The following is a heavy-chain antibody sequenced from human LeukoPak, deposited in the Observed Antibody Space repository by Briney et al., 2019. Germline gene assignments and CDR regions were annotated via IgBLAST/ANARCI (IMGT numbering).Heavy chain of an antibody. CDR3: ARVGGTTPSEVYYYYGMDV. CDR2: IIPIFGTA. Sequence: SVKVSCKASGGTFSSYAISWVRQAPGQGLEWMGGIIPIFGTANYAQKFQGRVTITADKSTSTAYVELSSLRSEDTAVYYCARVGGTTPSEVYYYYGMDVWGQGTTVTVSS. CDR1: GGTFSSYA. D-gene: IGHD1-26*01. J-gene: IGHJ6*02. V-gene: IGHV1-69*06.